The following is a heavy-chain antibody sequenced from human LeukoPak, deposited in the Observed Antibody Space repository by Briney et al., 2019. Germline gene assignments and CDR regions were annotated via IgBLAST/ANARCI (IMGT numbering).Heavy chain of an antibody. D-gene: IGHD3-10*01. CDR1: GFTFSSYG. Sequence: GGSLRLSCAASGFTFSSYGMHWVRQAPGKGLEWVAVISYDGSNKYYADSVKGRFTISRDNSKNTLYLQMNSLRAEDAAVYYCAKDLSGFTMVRGVITATYYYYGMDVWGQGTTVTVSS. V-gene: IGHV3-30*18. CDR3: AKDLSGFTMVRGVITATYYYYGMDV. CDR2: ISYDGSNK. J-gene: IGHJ6*02.